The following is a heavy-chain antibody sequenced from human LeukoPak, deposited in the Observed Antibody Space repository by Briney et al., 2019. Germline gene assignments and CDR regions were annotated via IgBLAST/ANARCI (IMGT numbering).Heavy chain of an antibody. CDR1: GFTFSDYY. Sequence: GGSLRLSCAASGFTFSDYYMSWIRQAPGEGLEWVSYISSSSSYTNYADSVKGRFTIARDNAKHSLYLQMNSLRAEDTAVYYCARNRDGYLPFDYWGQGTLVTVSS. CDR3: ARNRDGYLPFDY. D-gene: IGHD5-24*01. V-gene: IGHV3-11*06. CDR2: ISSSSSYT. J-gene: IGHJ4*02.